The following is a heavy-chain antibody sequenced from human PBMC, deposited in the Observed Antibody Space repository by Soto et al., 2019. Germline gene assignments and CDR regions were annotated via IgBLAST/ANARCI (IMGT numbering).Heavy chain of an antibody. D-gene: IGHD6-19*01. CDR2: VFHTGTT. J-gene: IGHJ4*02. Sequence: QVQLQESGPGLVKPSGTLSLTCAVSGDSVSSPYYWCWVRQPPGKGLEWIGEVFHTGTTSYNPSLRSRVTISMDKSINQFSLALSSVTAAATAVYYCARSAGWYAVHSWGPGTLLIVSS. CDR1: GDSVSSPYY. V-gene: IGHV4-4*02. CDR3: ARSAGWYAVHS.